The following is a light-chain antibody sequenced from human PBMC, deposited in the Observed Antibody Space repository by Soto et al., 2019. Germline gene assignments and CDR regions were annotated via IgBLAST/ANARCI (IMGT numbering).Light chain of an antibody. J-gene: IGLJ2*01. V-gene: IGLV2-8*01. Sequence: QSALTQPPSVSGSPGQSVTISCTGTSSDVGGYDYVSWYQQHPGKAPKLMIYEVSKRPSGIPDRFSGSKFGNTASLTVSGLQAEDEAHYYCSSYAGINNFDVVFGGGTQLTVL. CDR1: SSDVGGYDY. CDR2: EVS. CDR3: SSYAGINNFDVV.